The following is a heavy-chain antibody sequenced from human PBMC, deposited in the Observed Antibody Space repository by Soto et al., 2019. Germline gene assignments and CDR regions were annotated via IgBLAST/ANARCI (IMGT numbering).Heavy chain of an antibody. Sequence: GGSLRLSCAASGFTFSSYGIHWVRQAPGKGLEWVALIWYDGSNKYYADYVKGRFTVSRDNSKNTVYLQINSLRAEDTGVYFCARAPFFYVSSGYYYEPQGAAFDIWGQGTMVTVSS. CDR1: GFTFSSYG. CDR2: IWYDGSNK. V-gene: IGHV3-33*01. D-gene: IGHD3-22*01. CDR3: ARAPFFYVSSGYYYEPQGAAFDI. J-gene: IGHJ3*02.